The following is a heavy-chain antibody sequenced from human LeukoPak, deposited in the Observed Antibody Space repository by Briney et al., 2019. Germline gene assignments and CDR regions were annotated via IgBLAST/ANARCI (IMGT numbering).Heavy chain of an antibody. CDR1: GFTFSSHG. Sequence: PGGSLRLSCAASGFTFSSHGIHWVRQAPGKGLEWVAVISYAGSDKYYADSVKGRFTISRDNSKSTLYLQMNSLRAEDTAVYYCAKSSSGGWYLLGDAFDIWGQGTMVTVSS. D-gene: IGHD6-19*01. CDR3: AKSSSGGWYLLGDAFDI. V-gene: IGHV3-30*18. CDR2: ISYAGSDK. J-gene: IGHJ3*02.